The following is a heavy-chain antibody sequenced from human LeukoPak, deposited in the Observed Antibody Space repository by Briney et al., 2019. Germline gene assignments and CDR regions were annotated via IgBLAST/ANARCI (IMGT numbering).Heavy chain of an antibody. V-gene: IGHV3-21*01. CDR1: GFTFSSYS. Sequence: GGSLRLSCAASGFTFSSYSMNWVRQAPGKGLEWVSSISSSSYIYYADSVKGRFTISRDNAKNSLYLQMNSLRAEDTAVYYCARDRRIAARFTNWFDPWGQGTLVTVSS. CDR3: ARDRRIAARFTNWFDP. D-gene: IGHD6-6*01. J-gene: IGHJ5*02. CDR2: ISSSSYI.